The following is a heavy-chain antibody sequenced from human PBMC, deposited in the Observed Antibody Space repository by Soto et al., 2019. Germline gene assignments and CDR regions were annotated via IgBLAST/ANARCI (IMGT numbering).Heavy chain of an antibody. CDR3: ATPLRMWFGELLGTIDY. CDR2: ISYDGSNK. Sequence: QVQLVESGGGVVQPGRSLRLSCAASGFTFSSYGMHWVRQAPGKGLEWVAVISYDGSNKYYADSVKGRFTISRDNSKNTLYLQMNSLRAEDTAVYYCATPLRMWFGELLGTIDYWGQGTLVTVSS. CDR1: GFTFSSYG. J-gene: IGHJ4*02. V-gene: IGHV3-30*03. D-gene: IGHD3-10*01.